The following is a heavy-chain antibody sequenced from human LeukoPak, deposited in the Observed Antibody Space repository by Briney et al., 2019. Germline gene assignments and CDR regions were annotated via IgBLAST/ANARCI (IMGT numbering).Heavy chain of an antibody. D-gene: IGHD3-9*01. CDR1: GGSISSGSYD. CDR2: IYYSGST. V-gene: IGHV4-31*03. CDR3: ARANGPSNYDILSGYYTVYNWFDP. Sequence: SETLSLTCTVSGGSISSGSYDCRWIRQHPGKGLEWIGYIYYSGSTYYNPSLKSRVTISVDTSKNQFSLKLSSVTAADTAVYYCARANGPSNYDILSGYYTVYNWFDPWGQGTLVTVSS. J-gene: IGHJ5*02.